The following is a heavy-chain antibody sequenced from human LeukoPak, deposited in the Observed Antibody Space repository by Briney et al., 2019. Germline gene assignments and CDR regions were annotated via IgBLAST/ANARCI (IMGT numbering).Heavy chain of an antibody. CDR2: INHSGST. Sequence: SETLSLTCAVYSGSFSGYYWSWIRQPPGKGLEWIGEINHSGSTNYNPSLKSRVTISVDTSKNQFSLKLSSVTAADTAVYYCARVSRRYFQHWGQGTLVTVSS. J-gene: IGHJ1*01. V-gene: IGHV4-34*01. CDR3: ARVSRRYFQH. CDR1: SGSFSGYY.